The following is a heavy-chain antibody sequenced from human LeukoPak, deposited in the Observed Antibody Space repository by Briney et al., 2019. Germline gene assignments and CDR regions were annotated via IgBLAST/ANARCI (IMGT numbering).Heavy chain of an antibody. D-gene: IGHD5-18*01. J-gene: IGHJ5*02. Sequence: SETLSLTCAVSGYSISSGYYWGWIRQPPGKGLEWIGSIYHSGSTYYNPSLKSRVTMSVDTSKNQFSLKLSSVTAVDTAVYYCARNVDTVMVGGGWFDPWGQGTLVTVSS. CDR3: ARNVDTVMVGGGWFDP. CDR1: GYSISSGYY. V-gene: IGHV4-38-2*01. CDR2: IYHSGST.